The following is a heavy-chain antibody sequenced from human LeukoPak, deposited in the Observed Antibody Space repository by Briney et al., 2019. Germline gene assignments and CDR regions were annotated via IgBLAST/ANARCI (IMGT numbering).Heavy chain of an antibody. CDR1: GFTSDDYA. CDR3: AKGGDGYNYDAFDI. CDR2: ISWTSGSI. J-gene: IGHJ3*02. V-gene: IGHV3-9*03. Sequence: GGSLRLSSAASGFTSDDYAMHWVRQSPGKGLEWVSGISWTSGSIGYADSVKGRFTISRDNAKNTLYLQMNSLRAEDMALYSCAKGGDGYNYDAFDIWGQGTMVTVSS. D-gene: IGHD5-24*01.